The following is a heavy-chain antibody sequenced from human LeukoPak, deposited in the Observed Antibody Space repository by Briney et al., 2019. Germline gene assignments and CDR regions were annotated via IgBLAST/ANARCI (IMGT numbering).Heavy chain of an antibody. CDR2: IYSGGST. CDR1: GFTISSNY. Sequence: GGSLRLSCAASGFTISSNYMSWVRQAPGKGLEWVSVIYSGGSTHYADSVKGRFTISRDNSKNTLYLQMNSLRAEDTAVYYCARDSRGYSYGGNWFDYWGQGTLVIVSS. D-gene: IGHD5-18*01. J-gene: IGHJ4*02. CDR3: ARDSRGYSYGGNWFDY. V-gene: IGHV3-66*01.